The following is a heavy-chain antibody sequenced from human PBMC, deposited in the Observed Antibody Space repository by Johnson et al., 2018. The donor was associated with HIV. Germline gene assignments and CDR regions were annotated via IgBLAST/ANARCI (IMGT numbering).Heavy chain of an antibody. D-gene: IGHD3-16*01. V-gene: IGHV3-30-3*01. Sequence: QVQLVESGGGVVQPGRSLRLSCAASGFTFSSYAMHWVRQAPGKGLEWVAVISYDGSNKYYADSVKGRFTISRDNSKNTLYLQMNSRSAEDTAVYYCARDWGAFDIWGQGTMVTVSS. CDR2: ISYDGSNK. J-gene: IGHJ3*02. CDR1: GFTFSSYA. CDR3: ARDWGAFDI.